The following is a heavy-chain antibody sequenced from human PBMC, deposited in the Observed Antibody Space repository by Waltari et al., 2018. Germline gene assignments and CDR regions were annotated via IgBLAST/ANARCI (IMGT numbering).Heavy chain of an antibody. V-gene: IGHV3-23*01. J-gene: IGHJ4*02. D-gene: IGHD2-15*01. Sequence: EVQLLESGGGLIQPGGSLRLSCAASGRPFFPHGMGWVRQAPGKGLEWFSAISGSGDPTYYAESVKGRFTISRDNSKNMLYLEMNSLRAEDTAIYYCATVGDVVLVTYFGHWGQGALVTVSS. CDR1: GRPFFPHG. CDR2: ISGSGDPT. CDR3: ATVGDVVLVTYFGH.